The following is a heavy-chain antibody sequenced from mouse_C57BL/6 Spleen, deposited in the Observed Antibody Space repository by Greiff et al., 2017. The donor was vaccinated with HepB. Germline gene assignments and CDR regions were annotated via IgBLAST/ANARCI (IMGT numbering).Heavy chain of an antibody. CDR1: GYTFTSYW. D-gene: IGHD1-1*01. V-gene: IGHV1-72*01. J-gene: IGHJ2*01. Sequence: VQLQQPGAELVKPGASVKLSCKASGYTFTSYWMHWVKQRPGRGLEWIGRIGPNSGGTKYNEKFKSKATLTVDKPSSTAYMQLSSLTSEDSAVYYCARCANYGSSYDFDYWGQGTTLTVSS. CDR3: ARCANYGSSYDFDY. CDR2: IGPNSGGT.